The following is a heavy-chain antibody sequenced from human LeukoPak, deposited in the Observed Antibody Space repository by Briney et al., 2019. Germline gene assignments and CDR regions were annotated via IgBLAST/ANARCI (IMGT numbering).Heavy chain of an antibody. CDR3: AKDDAPTAYYYGSGSSYGMDV. D-gene: IGHD3-10*01. V-gene: IGHV3-74*01. CDR1: GFTFSSYW. J-gene: IGHJ6*02. Sequence: GGSLRLSCAASGFTFSSYWMHLVRQAPGEGLVWVSYISSDGGTTTYADSVRGRFTISRDNAKNTLYLQMSSLRAEDTAVYYCAKDDAPTAYYYGSGSSYGMDVWGQGTTVTVSS. CDR2: ISSDGGTT.